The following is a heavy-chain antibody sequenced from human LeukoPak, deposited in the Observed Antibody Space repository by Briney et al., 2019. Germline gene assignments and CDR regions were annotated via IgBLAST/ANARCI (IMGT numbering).Heavy chain of an antibody. CDR2: ISYDGSNK. Sequence: GRSLRLSCAASGFTFSSYGMHWVRQAPGKGLEWVAVISYDGSNKYYADSVKGRFTISRDNAKNSLYLQMNSLRAEDTAVYYCARDVDTAMVNALDIWGQGTMVTVSS. CDR3: ARDVDTAMVNALDI. CDR1: GFTFSSYG. D-gene: IGHD5-18*01. J-gene: IGHJ3*02. V-gene: IGHV3-30*03.